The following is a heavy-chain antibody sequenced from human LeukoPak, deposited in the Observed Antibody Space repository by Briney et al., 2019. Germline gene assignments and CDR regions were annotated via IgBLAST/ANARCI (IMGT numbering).Heavy chain of an antibody. V-gene: IGHV3-7*01. D-gene: IGHD1-26*01. J-gene: IGHJ4*02. CDR2: IKHDGSDN. Sequence: GGSLRLSCAASGFSFSSYWMSWVRQAPGKGLEWVANIKHDGSDNSYVDSVRGRFAISRDNAENSVYLQMNSLRAEDTALYYCARGGAPDNWGQGTLVTVSS. CDR1: GFSFSSYW. CDR3: ARGGAPDN.